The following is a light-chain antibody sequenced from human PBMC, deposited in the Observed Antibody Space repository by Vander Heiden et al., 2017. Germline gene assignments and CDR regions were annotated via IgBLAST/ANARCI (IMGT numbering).Light chain of an antibody. J-gene: IGKJ1*01. CDR3: LQDHTFPWT. V-gene: IGKV1-6*01. Sequence: IQMTQPPSSLSASVGDRGTITCRASQDIGNDLGWYQQKPGRAPAILISAASTLQPGVPSRFSGSRSVTEFTLTISSLQPEDFATYYCLQDHTFPWTLGQGTKVEI. CDR2: AAS. CDR1: QDIGND.